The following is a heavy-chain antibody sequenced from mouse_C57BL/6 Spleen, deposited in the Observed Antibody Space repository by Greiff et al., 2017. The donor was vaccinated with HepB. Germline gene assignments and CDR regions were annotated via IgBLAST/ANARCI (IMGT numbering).Heavy chain of an antibody. CDR2: IDPANGNT. J-gene: IGHJ4*01. V-gene: IGHV14-3*01. Sequence: EVQLVESVAELVRPGASVKLSCTASGFNIKNTYMHWVKQRPEQGLEWIGRIDPANGNTKYAPKFQGKATITADTSSNTAYLQLSSLTSEDTAIYYCARGYYGSSYPGDYWGQGTSVTVSS. CDR1: GFNIKNTY. CDR3: ARGYYGSSYPGDY. D-gene: IGHD1-1*01.